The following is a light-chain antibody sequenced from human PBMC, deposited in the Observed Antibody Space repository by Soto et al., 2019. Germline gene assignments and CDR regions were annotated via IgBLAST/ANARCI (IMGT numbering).Light chain of an antibody. CDR2: AAA. Sequence: EIVLTQSPGTLSLSPGERATFSCGASQSVSSSYLAWYQQHPELPPRLLVYAAASTAAGSPTSSGSSGCGANVTITSSRREQDDVVVYYYQQYGSTPGTFGQGTKVDI. V-gene: IGKV3D-20*01. J-gene: IGKJ1*01. CDR1: QSVSSSY. CDR3: QQYGSTPGT.